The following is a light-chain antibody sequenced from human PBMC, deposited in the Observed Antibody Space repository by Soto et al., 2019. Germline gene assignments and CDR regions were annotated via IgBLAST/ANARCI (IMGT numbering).Light chain of an antibody. Sequence: IVTTQSPSTLSVSPGERATHSCTSSQSVSSNLAWYQQKPGQAHRLLIYGASTRATGIPARFSGSGSGTEFTLTIRRLKSEDFAVYYCQQYNNWPPITFGKGQRLEIK. CDR3: QQYNNWPPIT. CDR1: QSVSSN. V-gene: IGKV3-15*01. CDR2: GAS. J-gene: IGKJ5*01.